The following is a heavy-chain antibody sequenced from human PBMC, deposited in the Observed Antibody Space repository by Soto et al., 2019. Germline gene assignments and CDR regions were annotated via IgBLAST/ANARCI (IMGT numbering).Heavy chain of an antibody. CDR1: GGTFSSYA. Sequence: ASVKVSCKASGGTFSSYAISWVRQAPGQGPEWMGGIIPIFGTANYAQKFQGRVTITADESTSTAYMELSSLRSEDTAVYYCARDRSDGSGCSRGPAWFDPWGQGTLVTVSS. D-gene: IGHD6-19*01. CDR2: IIPIFGTA. J-gene: IGHJ5*02. V-gene: IGHV1-69*13. CDR3: ARDRSDGSGCSRGPAWFDP.